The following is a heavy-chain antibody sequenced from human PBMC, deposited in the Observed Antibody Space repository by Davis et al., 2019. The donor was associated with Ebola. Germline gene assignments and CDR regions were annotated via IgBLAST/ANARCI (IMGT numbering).Heavy chain of an antibody. D-gene: IGHD1-26*01. CDR2: ISYSGST. J-gene: IGHJ4*02. Sequence: SETLSLTCAVSGGSISSSNWSSWSRQPSGKGLEWIGYISYSGSTNYNPSLKSRVTISVDTSKNQFSLKLNSVTAADTAVYYCARDKGGSYYPFDYWGQGALVTVSS. CDR3: ARDKGGSYYPFDY. V-gene: IGHV4-4*02. CDR1: GGSISSSNW.